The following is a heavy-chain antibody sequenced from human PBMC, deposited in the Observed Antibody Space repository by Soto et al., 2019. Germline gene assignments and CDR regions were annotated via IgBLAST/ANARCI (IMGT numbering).Heavy chain of an antibody. D-gene: IGHD3-3*01. CDR1: GGPFSSYA. V-gene: IGHV1-69*01. CDR2: IIPIFGTA. J-gene: IGHJ5*02. CDR3: ASYSIFGVVIQNWFDP. Sequence: QVQLVQSGAEVKKPGSSVKVSCKASGGPFSSYAISWVRQAPGQGLEWMGGIIPIFGTANYAQKFQGRVTITADASTSTAYMELGSLRSEDTAVYYCASYSIFGVVIQNWFDPWGQGTLVTVSS.